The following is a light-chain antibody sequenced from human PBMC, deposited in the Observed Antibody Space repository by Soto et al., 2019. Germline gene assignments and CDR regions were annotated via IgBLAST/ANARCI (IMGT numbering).Light chain of an antibody. CDR1: QSVDKF. Sequence: EIAMTQSPATLSVSPGETATLSCRASQSVDKFLAWYQQRPVQPPRPLIFDASSRATGVPVRFSGSGSGTVFTLTIGSLEPEDSAGYYCQQRKSWPPTTFGQGTRLEI. CDR3: QQRKSWPPTT. V-gene: IGKV3-11*01. J-gene: IGKJ5*01. CDR2: DAS.